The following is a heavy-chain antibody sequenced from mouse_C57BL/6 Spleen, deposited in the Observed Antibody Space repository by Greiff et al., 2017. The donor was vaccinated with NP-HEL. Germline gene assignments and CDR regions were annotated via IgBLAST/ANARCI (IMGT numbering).Heavy chain of an antibody. CDR3: ASPLNYHYAMDY. V-gene: IGHV1-55*01. Sequence: QVQLQQPGAELVKPGASVKMSCKASGYTFTSYWITWVKQRPGQGLEWIGDIYPGSGSTNYNEKFKSKATLTVDTSSSTAYMQLSSLTSEDSAVYYCASPLNYHYAMDYWGQGTTLTVSS. D-gene: IGHD2-1*01. CDR2: IYPGSGST. CDR1: GYTFTSYW. J-gene: IGHJ2*01.